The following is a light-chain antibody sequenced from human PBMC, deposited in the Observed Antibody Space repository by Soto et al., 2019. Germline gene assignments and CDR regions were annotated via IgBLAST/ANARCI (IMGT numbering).Light chain of an antibody. V-gene: IGKV3-20*01. CDR3: QQYGSSPYT. CDR2: GAS. J-gene: IGKJ2*01. Sequence: EIVVTQSPGTLSVSPGERATLSCRASQSVSNNYLAWYQQKPGQAPRLLIYGASGRAAAFPDRFSGSGSGTDFTLTISRLEPEDFAVYFCQQYGSSPYTFGQGTKLEIK. CDR1: QSVSNNY.